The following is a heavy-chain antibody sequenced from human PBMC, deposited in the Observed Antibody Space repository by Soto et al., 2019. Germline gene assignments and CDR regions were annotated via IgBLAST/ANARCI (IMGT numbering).Heavy chain of an antibody. CDR3: GGGPDYRNNYYYGMDV. D-gene: IGHD3-10*01. V-gene: IGHV3-23*01. CDR2: ISGSGHNT. CDR1: GFIFDSYA. J-gene: IGHJ6*02. Sequence: GSLRLSCTASGFIFDSYAMSWVGQSPWKGLECISTISGSGHNTYYADSVKGRFTISRDSSKDTVYLQMNNLRADDTAVYFCGGGPDYRNNYYYGMDVWGQGTTVTVSS.